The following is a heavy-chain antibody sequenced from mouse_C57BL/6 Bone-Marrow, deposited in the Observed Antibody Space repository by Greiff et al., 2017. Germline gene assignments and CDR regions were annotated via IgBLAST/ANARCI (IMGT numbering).Heavy chain of an antibody. CDR3: ARGADY. V-gene: IGHV1-59*01. Sequence: QVQLQPPGAELVRPGTSVKLSCKASGYTFTSYWMHWVKQRPGQGLEWIGVIDPSDSYTNYNQKFKGKATLTVDTSSSTAYMQLSSLTSEDSAVYYCARGADYWGQGTTLTVSS. CDR2: IDPSDSYT. CDR1: GYTFTSYW. J-gene: IGHJ2*01.